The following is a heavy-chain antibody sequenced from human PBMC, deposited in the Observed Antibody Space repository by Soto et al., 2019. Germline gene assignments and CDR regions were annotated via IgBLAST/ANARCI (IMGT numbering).Heavy chain of an antibody. CDR3: ARGADVVVFATPDYYYYMDV. D-gene: IGHD2-2*01. J-gene: IGHJ6*03. CDR2: ISSSSSTI. CDR1: GFTFSSYS. Sequence: EVQLVESGGGLVQPGGSLRLSCAASGFTFSSYSMNWVRQAPGKGLEWVSYISSSSSTIYYADSVKGRFTISRDNAKNSLYLQMNSLRAEDTAVYYCARGADVVVFATPDYYYYMDVWGKGTTVTVSS. V-gene: IGHV3-48*01.